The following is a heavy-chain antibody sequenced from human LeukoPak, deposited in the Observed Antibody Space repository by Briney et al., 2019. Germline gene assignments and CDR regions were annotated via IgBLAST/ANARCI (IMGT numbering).Heavy chain of an antibody. CDR1: GYTFTGYY. CDR2: INPNTAGT. D-gene: IGHD2-2*01. J-gene: IGHJ5*02. V-gene: IGHV1-2*02. Sequence: ASVKVSCKASGYTFTGYYFHWVRQAPGQGLEWMAWINPNTAGTNYAQKFLGRVTLTWDTSISTAYMELNSLTSDDTAVYYCAKGDIVVVPGARGGWFDPWGQGTLVTVSS. CDR3: AKGDIVVVPGARGGWFDP.